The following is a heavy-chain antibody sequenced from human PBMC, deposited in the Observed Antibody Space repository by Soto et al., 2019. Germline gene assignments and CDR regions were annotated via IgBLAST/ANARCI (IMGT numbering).Heavy chain of an antibody. CDR1: GFTVSSNY. V-gene: IGHV3-66*01. Sequence: GGSLRLSCAASGFTVSSNYMSWVRQAPGKGLEWVSVIYSGGSTYYADSVKGRFTISRDNSKNTLYLQMNSLRAEDTAVYYCARELIITIFGVVTRQYYMDVWGKGTTVTVSS. J-gene: IGHJ6*03. CDR2: IYSGGST. CDR3: ARELIITIFGVVTRQYYMDV. D-gene: IGHD3-3*01.